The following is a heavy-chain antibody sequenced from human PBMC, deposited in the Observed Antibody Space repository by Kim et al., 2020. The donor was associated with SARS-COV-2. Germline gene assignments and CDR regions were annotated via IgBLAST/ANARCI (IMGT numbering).Heavy chain of an antibody. D-gene: IGHD3-22*01. Sequence: GGSLRLSCAASGFTFSSYGMHWVRQAPGKGLEWVAVISYDGSNKYYADSVKGRFTISRDNSKNTLYLQMNSLRAEDTAVYYCAKCPATMIVVVSYYFDYWGQGTLVTVSS. CDR2: ISYDGSNK. CDR3: AKCPATMIVVVSYYFDY. CDR1: GFTFSSYG. J-gene: IGHJ4*02. V-gene: IGHV3-30*18.